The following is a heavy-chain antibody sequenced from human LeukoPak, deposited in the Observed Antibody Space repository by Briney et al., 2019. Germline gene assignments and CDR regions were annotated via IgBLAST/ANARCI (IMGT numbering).Heavy chain of an antibody. Sequence: SVKVSCKASGYTFIGYYMHWVRQAPGQGLEWMGRIIPIFGTANYAQKFQGRVTITTDESTSTAYMELSSLRSEDTAVYYCARDPAYCGGDCYIGYFDLWGRGTLVTVSS. V-gene: IGHV1-69*05. CDR1: GYTFIGYY. CDR2: IIPIFGTA. CDR3: ARDPAYCGGDCYIGYFDL. D-gene: IGHD2-21*02. J-gene: IGHJ2*01.